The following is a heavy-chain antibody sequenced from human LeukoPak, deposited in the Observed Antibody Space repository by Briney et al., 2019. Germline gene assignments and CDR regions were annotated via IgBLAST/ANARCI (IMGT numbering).Heavy chain of an antibody. J-gene: IGHJ1*01. CDR3: ASTYYYDSSGYYYSPAEYFQH. D-gene: IGHD3-22*01. V-gene: IGHV4-30-2*01. CDR1: GGSISSGGYS. CDR2: IYHNGST. Sequence: SETLSLTCAVSGGSISSGGYSRSWIRQPPGKGLEWIGYIYHNGSTYYNPSLKSRVTISVDRSKNQFSLKLSSVTAADTAVYYCASTYYYDSSGYYYSPAEYFQHWGQGTLVTVSS.